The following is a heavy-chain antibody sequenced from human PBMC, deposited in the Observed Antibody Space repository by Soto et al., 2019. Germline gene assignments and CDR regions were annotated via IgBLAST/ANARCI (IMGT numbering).Heavy chain of an antibody. Sequence: QVQLVQSGADVKKPGASVKVSCKASGYTFTSFGITWVRQAPGQGLEWLGWISGYNGNTNYAQNLQDRVTMTRDTSTSTAYMELRSLRSDDTAVYYCARPTDFYYYAMDVCGQGTTVTVSS. V-gene: IGHV1-18*01. CDR1: GYTFTSFG. CDR2: ISGYNGNT. J-gene: IGHJ6*02. CDR3: ARPTDFYYYAMDV.